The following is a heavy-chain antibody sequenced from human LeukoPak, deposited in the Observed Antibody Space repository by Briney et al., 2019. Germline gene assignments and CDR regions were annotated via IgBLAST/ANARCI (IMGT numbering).Heavy chain of an antibody. CDR1: GYTFTSYA. V-gene: IGHV1-3*01. CDR2: INAGNGNT. Sequence: ASVKVSCKASGYTFTSYAMHWVRQAPGQRLEWMGWINAGNGNTKYSQKFQGRVTITRDTSASTAYMELSSLRSEDTAVYYCARLRGVAAGSYNWFDPWGQGTLVTVSS. D-gene: IGHD6-13*01. CDR3: ARLRGVAAGSYNWFDP. J-gene: IGHJ5*02.